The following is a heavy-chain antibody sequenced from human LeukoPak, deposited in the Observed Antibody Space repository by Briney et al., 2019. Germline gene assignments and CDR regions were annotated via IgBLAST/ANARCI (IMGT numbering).Heavy chain of an antibody. J-gene: IGHJ4*02. CDR1: GFTFSSYW. Sequence: GGSLRLSCAASGFTFSSYWMSWVRQAPGKGLEWVANIKQDGSEKYYVDSVKGRFTISRDNAKNSLYLQMNSLRAEDTAVYYCAREMGPPVGGSPDYWGQGTLVTVSS. CDR3: AREMGPPVGGSPDY. D-gene: IGHD3-16*01. V-gene: IGHV3-7*01. CDR2: IKQDGSEK.